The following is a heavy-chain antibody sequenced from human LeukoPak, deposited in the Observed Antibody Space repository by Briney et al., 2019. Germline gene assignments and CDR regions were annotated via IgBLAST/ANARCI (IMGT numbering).Heavy chain of an antibody. J-gene: IGHJ4*02. CDR3: ARGYSSDWYAPDY. CDR2: IYYSGST. D-gene: IGHD6-19*01. Sequence: SETLSLTCTVSGGSISSYYWSWIRQPPGKGLEWIGYIYYSGSTNYNPSLKSRVTISVDTSKNQFSLRLSSVTAADTAVYYCARGYSSDWYAPDYWGQGTLVTVSS. V-gene: IGHV4-59*01. CDR1: GGSISSYY.